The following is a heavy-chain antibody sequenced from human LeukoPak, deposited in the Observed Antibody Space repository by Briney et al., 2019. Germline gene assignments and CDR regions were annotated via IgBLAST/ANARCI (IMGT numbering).Heavy chain of an antibody. J-gene: IGHJ4*02. D-gene: IGHD2-15*01. CDR3: ARDPLDCSGGSCSDY. CDR1: GGTFSSYA. V-gene: IGHV1-69*05. CDR2: IIPIFGTA. Sequence: SVKVSCKASGGTFSSYAISWVRQAPGQGLEWMGRIIPIFGTANYAQKFQGRVTITTDESTSTACMELSSLRSEDTAVYYCARDPLDCSGGSCSDYWGQGTLVTVSS.